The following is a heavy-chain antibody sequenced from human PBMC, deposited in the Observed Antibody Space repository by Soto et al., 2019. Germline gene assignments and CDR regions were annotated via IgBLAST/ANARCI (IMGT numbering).Heavy chain of an antibody. CDR2: ISGSGGST. D-gene: IGHD5-18*01. CDR3: AKEPVDTAMVTYYYGMDV. J-gene: IGHJ6*02. V-gene: IGHV3-23*01. CDR1: GFTFSSYA. Sequence: EVQLLESGGGLVQPGGSLRLSCAASGFTFSSYAMSWVRQAPGKGLEWGSAISGSGGSTYYADSVKGRFTISRDNSKNTLYLQMNSLRAEDTAVYYCAKEPVDTAMVTYYYGMDVWGQGTTVTVSS.